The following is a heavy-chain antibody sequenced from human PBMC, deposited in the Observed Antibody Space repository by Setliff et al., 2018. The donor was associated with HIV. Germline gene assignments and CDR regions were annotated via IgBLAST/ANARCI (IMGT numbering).Heavy chain of an antibody. CDR1: GASISSHY. Sequence: PSETLSLTCSVSGASISSHYWSWIRQSPGKGLEWIGHVYYSGTTKYSPSLQSRVTMSVDTSKNQVSLRLRSLSAADTAVYYCARDVTLITHDALDLWGQGTMVTVS. CDR3: ARDVTLITHDALDL. CDR2: VYYSGTT. J-gene: IGHJ3*01. D-gene: IGHD3-10*01. V-gene: IGHV4-59*11.